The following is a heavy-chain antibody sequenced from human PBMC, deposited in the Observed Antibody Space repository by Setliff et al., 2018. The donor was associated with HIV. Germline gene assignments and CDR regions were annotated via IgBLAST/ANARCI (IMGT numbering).Heavy chain of an antibody. CDR2: IYHSGRA. CDR1: GYSISSGYF. J-gene: IGHJ3*02. D-gene: IGHD4-4*01. CDR3: ATSLITVPPDAFDI. Sequence: SETLSLTCAVSGYSISSGYFWGWIRQPPGKGLEWIGSIYHSGRAYYNPSLKSRVTISIQTSKNQFSLKLSSVTAADTAVYYCATSLITVPPDAFDIWGQGAMVTVSS. V-gene: IGHV4-38-2*01.